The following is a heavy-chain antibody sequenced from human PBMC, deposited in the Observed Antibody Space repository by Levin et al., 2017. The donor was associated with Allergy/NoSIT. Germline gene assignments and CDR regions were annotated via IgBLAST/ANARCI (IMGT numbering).Heavy chain of an antibody. V-gene: IGHV3-30*18. J-gene: IGHJ4*02. D-gene: IGHD2-2*01. CDR2: ISFDGSDI. CDR3: AKGKFATSWGRLYYLDY. CDR1: GFTFRSYG. Sequence: PGESLKISCAASGFTFRSYGMHWVRQAPGKGLEWVAVISFDGSDIYYGDSVKGRFTITRDNSKNTLFLQMNSLRAEDTAVYYCAKGKFATSWGRLYYLDYWGQGTLVTVSS.